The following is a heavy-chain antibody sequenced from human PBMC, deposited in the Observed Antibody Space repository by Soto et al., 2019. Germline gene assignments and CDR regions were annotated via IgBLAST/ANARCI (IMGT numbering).Heavy chain of an antibody. D-gene: IGHD3-9*01. V-gene: IGHV3-30-3*01. CDR1: GFTFSSYA. CDR2: ISYDGSNK. Sequence: GGSLRLSCAASGFTFSSYAMHWVRQAPGKGLEWVAVISYDGSNKYYADSVKGRFTISRDNSKNTLYLQMNSLRAEDTAVYYCARDLREGRYFDWLLGMPERYYYYYGMDVWGQGTTVTVSS. J-gene: IGHJ6*02. CDR3: ARDLREGRYFDWLLGMPERYYYYYGMDV.